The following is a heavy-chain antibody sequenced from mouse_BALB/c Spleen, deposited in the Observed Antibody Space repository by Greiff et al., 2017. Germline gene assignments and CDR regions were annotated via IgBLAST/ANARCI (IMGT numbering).Heavy chain of an antibody. V-gene: IGHV1-77*01. CDR3: ASPLLPSTVPDY. J-gene: IGHJ2*01. CDR1: GYTFTDYV. CDR2: MYPGSGST. D-gene: IGHD1-1*01. Sequence: VQLVESGPELVKPGASVKMSCKASGYTFTDYVISWVKQRTGQGLEWIGEMYPGSGSTYYNEKFKGKATLTADKSSNTAYMQLSSLTSEDSAVYFCASPLLPSTVPDYWGQGTTLTVSS.